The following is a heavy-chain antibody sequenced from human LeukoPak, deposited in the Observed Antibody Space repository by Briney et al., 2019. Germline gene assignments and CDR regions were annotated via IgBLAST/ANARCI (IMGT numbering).Heavy chain of an antibody. Sequence: ASVKVSCKASGYTFTSYGISWVRQAPGQGLEWMGWISAYNGYTNYAQKLQGRVTMTTDTSTSTAYMELRSLRSDDTAVYYCARGRVIVGATNRFDYWGQGTLVTVSS. CDR3: ARGRVIVGATNRFDY. CDR2: ISAYNGYT. D-gene: IGHD1-26*01. V-gene: IGHV1-18*01. CDR1: GYTFTSYG. J-gene: IGHJ4*02.